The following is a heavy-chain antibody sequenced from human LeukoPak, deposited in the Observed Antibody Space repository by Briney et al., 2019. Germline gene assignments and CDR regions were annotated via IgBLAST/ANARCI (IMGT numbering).Heavy chain of an antibody. J-gene: IGHJ6*03. Sequence: GGSLRLSCAASGFTFSSYSMNWVRQAPGKGLEWVSSISSSSSYIYYADSVKGRFTISRDNAKNTLYLQMNSLRAEDTAVYYCARRWMATSPYYYYYYMDVWGKGTTVTVSS. V-gene: IGHV3-21*01. CDR1: GFTFSSYS. D-gene: IGHD5-24*01. CDR3: ARRWMATSPYYYYYYMDV. CDR2: ISSSSSYI.